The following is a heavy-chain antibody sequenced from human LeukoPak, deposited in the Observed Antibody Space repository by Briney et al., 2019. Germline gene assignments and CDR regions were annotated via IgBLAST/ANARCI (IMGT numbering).Heavy chain of an antibody. Sequence: GGSLRLSCAASGFTFSSYGMHWVRQAPGKGLEWVAVIRYDGSNKYYADSVKGRFTISRDNSKNTLYVQMNSLRAEDTAVYYCARETYSSSSSLDYWGQGTLVTVSS. V-gene: IGHV3-33*01. CDR2: IRYDGSNK. D-gene: IGHD6-6*01. CDR1: GFTFSSYG. CDR3: ARETYSSSSSLDY. J-gene: IGHJ4*02.